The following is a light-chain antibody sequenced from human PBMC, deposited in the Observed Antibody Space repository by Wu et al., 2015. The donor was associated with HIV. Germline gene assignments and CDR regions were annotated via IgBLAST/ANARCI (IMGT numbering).Light chain of an antibody. V-gene: IGKV1-39*02. CDR3: QQYGSSPPRWT. CDR1: QTIGKY. Sequence: DIQMTQSPPFLSAAVGDTVSLNCRAGQTIGKYLNWYHQKSGKAPKLLIHGASSLQTGVPPRFSGSGSGTDFTLTISRLEPEDFAVYYCQQYGSSPPRWTFGQGTKVEIK. J-gene: IGKJ1*01. CDR2: GAS.